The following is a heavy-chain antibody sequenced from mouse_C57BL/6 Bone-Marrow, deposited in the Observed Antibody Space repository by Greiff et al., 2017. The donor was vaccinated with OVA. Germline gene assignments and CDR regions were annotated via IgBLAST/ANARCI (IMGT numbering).Heavy chain of an antibody. CDR3: ARSGYYGYDGYYFDD. CDR2: IWSGGST. J-gene: IGHJ2*01. D-gene: IGHD2-2*01. Sequence: VKLMESGPGLVQPSQSLSITCTVSGFSLTSYGVHWVRQSPGKGLEWLGVIWSGGSTDYNAAFISRLSISKDNSKSQVFFKMNSLQADDTAIYYCARSGYYGYDGYYFDDWGQGTTLTVSS. CDR1: GFSLTSYG. V-gene: IGHV2-2*01.